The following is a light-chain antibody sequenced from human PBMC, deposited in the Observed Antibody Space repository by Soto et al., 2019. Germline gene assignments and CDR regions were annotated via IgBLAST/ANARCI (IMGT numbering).Light chain of an antibody. J-gene: IGKJ4*01. CDR3: QQLNSYPLT. CDR1: QDISSY. Sequence: DIELTHSPSFLSASVGYRVTITCRASQDISSYSAWYQQKPGKAAKLLIYAASTLQSGVPSRFSGSGSGTEFTLTISSLQPEDFATYYCQQLNSYPLTFGGATKVGIK. V-gene: IGKV1-9*01. CDR2: AAS.